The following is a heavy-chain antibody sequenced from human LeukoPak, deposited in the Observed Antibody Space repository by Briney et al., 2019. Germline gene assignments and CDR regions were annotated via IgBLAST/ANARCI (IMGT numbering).Heavy chain of an antibody. CDR2: IYHSGGT. J-gene: IGHJ5*02. Sequence: PSETLSLTCAVSGGSISSSNWWSWVRQPPGKGLEWIGQIYHSGGTNYNPSLKSRVTISVDKSKNQFSLKLRSVTAADTAVYYCARPLYLGYCSGGSCYGRGAWFDRWGQGTLVTVSS. V-gene: IGHV4-4*02. CDR1: GGSISSSNW. D-gene: IGHD2-15*01. CDR3: ARPLYLGYCSGGSCYGRGAWFDR.